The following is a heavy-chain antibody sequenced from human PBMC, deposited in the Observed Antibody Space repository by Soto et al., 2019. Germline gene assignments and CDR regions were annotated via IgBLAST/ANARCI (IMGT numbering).Heavy chain of an antibody. CDR3: ALTVRDYYDILTGYPIGWFDP. Sequence: PSETLSLTCAVSGGSISSGGYSWSWIRQPPGKGLEWIGSIYYSGSTYYNPSLKSRVTISVDTSKNQFSLKLSSVTAADTAVYYCALTVRDYYDILTGYPIGWFDPWGQGTLVTVSS. CDR1: GGSISSGGYS. D-gene: IGHD3-9*01. CDR2: IYYSGST. J-gene: IGHJ5*02. V-gene: IGHV4-30-2*03.